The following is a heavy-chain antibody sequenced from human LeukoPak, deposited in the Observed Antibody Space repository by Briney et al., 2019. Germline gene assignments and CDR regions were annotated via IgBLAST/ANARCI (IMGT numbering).Heavy chain of an antibody. V-gene: IGHV1-18*01. CDR1: GYTFTSYG. J-gene: IGHJ6*02. CDR3: ARDVATMVRGVIITLGYYYGMDV. CDR2: ISAYNGNT. Sequence: ASVKVSCKASGYTFTSYGISWARQAPGQGLEWMGWISAYNGNTNYAQKLQGRVTMTTDTSTSTAYMELRSLRSDDTAVYYCARDVATMVRGVIITLGYYYGMDVWGQGTTVTVSS. D-gene: IGHD3-10*01.